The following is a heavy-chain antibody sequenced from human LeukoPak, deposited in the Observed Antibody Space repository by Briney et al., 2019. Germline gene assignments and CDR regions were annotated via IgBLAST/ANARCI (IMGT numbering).Heavy chain of an antibody. Sequence: GGSLRLSCAASGFTFSSYWMHWVRQAPGKGLVWVSRINSDGSSTSYADSVKGRFTISRDNAKNTLYLQMNSLRVEDTAVYYCARGFTHSSGYNWGQGTLVTVSS. D-gene: IGHD3-22*01. CDR2: INSDGSST. J-gene: IGHJ4*02. CDR3: ARGFTHSSGYN. V-gene: IGHV3-74*01. CDR1: GFTFSSYW.